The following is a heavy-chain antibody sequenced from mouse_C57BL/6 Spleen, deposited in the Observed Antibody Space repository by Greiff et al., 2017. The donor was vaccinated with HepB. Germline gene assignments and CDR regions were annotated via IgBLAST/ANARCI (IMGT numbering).Heavy chain of an antibody. J-gene: IGHJ2*01. CDR2: INPSTGGT. V-gene: IGHV1-42*01. Sequence: EVQGVESGPELVKPGASVKISCKASGYSFTGYYMNWVKQSPEKSLEWIGEINPSTGGTTYNQKFKAKATLTVDKSSSTAYMQLKSLTSEDSAVYYCARDLLWYWGQGTTLTVSS. CDR1: GYSFTGYY. D-gene: IGHD2-1*01. CDR3: ARDLLWY.